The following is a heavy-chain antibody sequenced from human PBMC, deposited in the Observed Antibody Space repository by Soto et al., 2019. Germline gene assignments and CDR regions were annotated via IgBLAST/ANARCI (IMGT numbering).Heavy chain of an antibody. CDR3: ARGPRYCSTTTCFSGVTWFDP. CDR1: GYTFTSYG. J-gene: IGHJ5*02. D-gene: IGHD2-2*01. V-gene: IGHV1-18*04. Sequence: ASVKVSCKASGYTFTSYGISWVRQAPGQGLEWMGWISSYNGNTNYAQKVQGRVALTTDTSTSTTYMELRSLRSDDTAVYYCARGPRYCSTTTCFSGVTWFDPWGQGTLVTVSS. CDR2: ISSYNGNT.